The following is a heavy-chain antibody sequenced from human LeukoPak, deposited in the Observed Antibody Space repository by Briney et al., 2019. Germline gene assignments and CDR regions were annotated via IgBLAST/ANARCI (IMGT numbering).Heavy chain of an antibody. V-gene: IGHV2-70*04. Sequence: SGPALVKPTQTLTLTCTFSGFSLRTLGMRVNWIRQPPGKALEWLARIDWDDAKFYSSSLKTRLTISKDTSKNQVVLTMTNMDPVDTATYYCARSGYSSAGKFDSWGQGTLVTVSS. CDR3: ARSGYSSAGKFDS. D-gene: IGHD6-19*01. CDR2: IDWDDAK. J-gene: IGHJ4*02. CDR1: GFSLRTLGMR.